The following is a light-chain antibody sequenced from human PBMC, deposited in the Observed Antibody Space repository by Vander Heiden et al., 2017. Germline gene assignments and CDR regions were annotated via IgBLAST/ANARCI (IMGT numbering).Light chain of an antibody. J-gene: IGLJ1*01. CDR3: NSRDSSGNHAYV. Sequence: SSELTQDPAVSVALGQTVRITCQGDSLRSYYASWYQQKPGQAPVLVIYGKNNRPSGIPDRFSCSSSGNTASLTITGAQAEDEADDYCNSRDSSGNHAYVFGTGTKVTVL. V-gene: IGLV3-19*01. CDR2: GKN. CDR1: SLRSYY.